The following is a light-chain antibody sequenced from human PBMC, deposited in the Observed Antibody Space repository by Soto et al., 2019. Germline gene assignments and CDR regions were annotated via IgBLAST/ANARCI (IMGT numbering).Light chain of an antibody. CDR1: QSIGSY. J-gene: IGKJ3*01. CDR2: DAS. V-gene: IGKV3-11*01. CDR3: QQRSTWPPFS. Sequence: EIVLTQSPATLSLSLGERATLSCRASQSIGSYLAWYQHKLGQPPRLLIYDASNRATGIPVRFSGSGSGTDFTLTISSLEPEDFAVDYCQQRSTWPPFSFGPGTKVDIK.